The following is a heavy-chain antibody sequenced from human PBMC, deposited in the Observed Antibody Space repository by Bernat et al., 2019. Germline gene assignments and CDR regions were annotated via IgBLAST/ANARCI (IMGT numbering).Heavy chain of an antibody. CDR2: IYWDDDK. CDR3: AHKPPHSGGWFITSFHS. Sequence: QITLKESGPTLVKPTQTLTLTCTFSGFSLDTSGAGVAWIRQPPGKALGWLALIYWDDDKRYSPFLKSRLTITKDTSNNQVVLTMTNMDPVDTATYYCAHKPPHSGGWFITSFHSWGQGTLVAVSS. CDR1: GFSLDTSGAG. V-gene: IGHV2-5*02. D-gene: IGHD6-19*01. J-gene: IGHJ4*02.